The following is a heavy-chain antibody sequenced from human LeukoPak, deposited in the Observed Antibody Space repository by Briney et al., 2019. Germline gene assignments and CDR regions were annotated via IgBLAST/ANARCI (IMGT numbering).Heavy chain of an antibody. J-gene: IGHJ6*03. V-gene: IGHV3-30*02. CDR1: GFTFSAYG. CDR2: IRYDGGNK. D-gene: IGHD1-26*01. Sequence: GGSLRLSCAPSGFTFSAYGMHWVRQAPGNGLEWVAFIRYDGGNKYYADSVKGRFTISRDNSKNMLYLQMNSLRPEDSAEYFCAKGAGFQPAQKWADYYYYMDVWGKGTTVTISS. CDR3: AKGAGFQPAQKWADYYYYMDV.